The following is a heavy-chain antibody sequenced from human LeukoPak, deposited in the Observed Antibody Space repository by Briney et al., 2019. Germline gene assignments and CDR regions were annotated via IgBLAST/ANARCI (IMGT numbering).Heavy chain of an antibody. CDR3: AKAAQVAGRPNLGGHFDY. J-gene: IGHJ4*02. D-gene: IGHD6-6*01. Sequence: GGSLRLSCAASGFTFSSYAMSWVRQAPGKGLEWVSAISGRGGRTYYAEPVKGRFTISRDNNENTLYLQMNSLRAEDTAVYYCAKAAQVAGRPNLGGHFDYWGQGTLVTVSS. CDR1: GFTFSSYA. V-gene: IGHV3-23*01. CDR2: ISGRGGRT.